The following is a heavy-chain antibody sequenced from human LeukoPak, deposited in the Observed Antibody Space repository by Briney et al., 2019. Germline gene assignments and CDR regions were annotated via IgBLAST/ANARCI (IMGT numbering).Heavy chain of an antibody. CDR2: LNGGGSST. D-gene: IGHD3-16*01. CDR3: ARGGPMGEY. CDR1: GFTFSSYW. Sequence: GGSLLLSCAASGFTFSSYWINWVRQAPGKGLVWVSHLNGGGSSTNSADSVKGRFTISRDNAKNTVYLQMNSLRGEDTAVYYCARGGPMGEYWGQGTLVTVSS. J-gene: IGHJ4*02. V-gene: IGHV3-74*01.